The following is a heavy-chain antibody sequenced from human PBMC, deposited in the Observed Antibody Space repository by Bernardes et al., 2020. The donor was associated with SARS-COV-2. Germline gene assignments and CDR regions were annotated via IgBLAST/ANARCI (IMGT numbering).Heavy chain of an antibody. V-gene: IGHV1-2*02. CDR3: ARGHDTWTDVYYSYYNGMDV. J-gene: IGHJ6*02. D-gene: IGHD1-1*01. CDR1: GYTFIGYY. Sequence: ASVKVSCKASGYTFIGYYIHWVRQAPGLGLEWMGWMNPNSGGTTCAQKFHGRVTMTRDTSITTAYIELNSLMSDDTAVYYCARGHDTWTDVYYSYYNGMDVWGQGTT. CDR2: MNPNSGGT.